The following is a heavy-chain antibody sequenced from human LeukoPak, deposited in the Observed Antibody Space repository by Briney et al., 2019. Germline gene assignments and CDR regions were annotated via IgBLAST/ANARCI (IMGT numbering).Heavy chain of an antibody. CDR1: GFTFSSYE. CDR2: ISSSGSTI. Sequence: RGGSLRLSCGASGFTFSSYEMNWVRQAPGEGVEWVSYISSSGSTIYYADSVKGRFTISRDNAKNSLYLQMNSLRAEDTAVYYCARDLGTGHDAFDIWGQGTMVTVSS. V-gene: IGHV3-48*03. D-gene: IGHD1-1*01. CDR3: ARDLGTGHDAFDI. J-gene: IGHJ3*02.